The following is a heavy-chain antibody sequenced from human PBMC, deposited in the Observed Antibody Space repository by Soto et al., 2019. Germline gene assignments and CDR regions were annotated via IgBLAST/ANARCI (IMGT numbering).Heavy chain of an antibody. J-gene: IGHJ3*01. V-gene: IGHV1-69*01. CDR3: ASRERVAAFDV. CDR2: IIPIFGTI. Sequence: QVQLVQSGAEVTKPGSSVTVSCKASGVTFSTYGITWVRQASGQGLEWMGGIIPIFGTINFAQKFQGRLTITPYESTSTVYMELSSLTSEDTAVYYCASRERVAAFDVWGQGTLVTVSS. CDR1: GVTFSTYG. D-gene: IGHD1-26*01.